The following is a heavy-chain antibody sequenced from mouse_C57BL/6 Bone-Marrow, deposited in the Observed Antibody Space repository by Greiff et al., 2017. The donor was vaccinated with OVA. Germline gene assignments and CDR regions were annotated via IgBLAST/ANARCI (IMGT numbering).Heavy chain of an antibody. CDR1: GYAFSSYW. J-gene: IGHJ1*03. CDR3: ARDDGYYLWYFDV. Sequence: QVQLQQSGAELVKPGASVKISCKASGYAFSSYWMNWVKQRPGKGLEWIGQIYPGDGDTNYNGKFKGTATLTADKSSSTAYMQLSSLTSEDSAVYFFARDDGYYLWYFDVWGTGTTVTVSS. D-gene: IGHD2-3*01. V-gene: IGHV1-80*01. CDR2: IYPGDGDT.